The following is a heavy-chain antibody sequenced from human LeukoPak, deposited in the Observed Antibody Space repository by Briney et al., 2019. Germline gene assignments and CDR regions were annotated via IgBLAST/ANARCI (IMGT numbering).Heavy chain of an antibody. J-gene: IGHJ4*02. CDR2: ISSTGFIM. D-gene: IGHD5-12*01. CDR1: GFTFSDYY. Sequence: PGGSLRLSCAASGFTFSDYYMSWIRQAPGKGLEWVSYISSTGFIMYYADSVKGRFTISRDNAKNSLYLQMNSLRAEDTAVYYCAKDRGYSGYEPFDYWGQGTLVTVSS. CDR3: AKDRGYSGYEPFDY. V-gene: IGHV3-11*01.